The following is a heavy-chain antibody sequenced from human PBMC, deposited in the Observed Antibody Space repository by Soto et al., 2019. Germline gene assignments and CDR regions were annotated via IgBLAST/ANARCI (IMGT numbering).Heavy chain of an antibody. D-gene: IGHD2-2*02. CDR3: ATLYADPADY. Sequence: PGGSLRLSCATSGFTFSNYSMSWVRQAPGKGLEWVSTLNRAGSTFYADSVKGRFTISRDISKNTLYLQMDSLRVEDTAIYFCATLYADPADYWGQGTLVTSPQ. V-gene: IGHV3-23*01. J-gene: IGHJ4*02. CDR1: GFTFSNYS. CDR2: LNRAGST.